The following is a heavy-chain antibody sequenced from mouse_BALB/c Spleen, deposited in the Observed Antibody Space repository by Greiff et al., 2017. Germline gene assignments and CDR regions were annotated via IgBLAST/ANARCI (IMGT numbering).Heavy chain of an antibody. V-gene: IGHV1-15*01. CDR2: IDPETGGT. D-gene: IGHD2-4*01. CDR3: TRGGDYDVYAMDY. J-gene: IGHJ4*01. CDR1: GYTFTDYE. Sequence: VQLQQSGAELVRPGASVTLSCKASGYTFTDYEMHWVKQTPVHGLEWIGAIDPETGGTAYNQKFKDKATLTVDKSSSTAYMQLSSPTSEDSAVYYCTRGGDYDVYAMDYWGQGTSVTVSS.